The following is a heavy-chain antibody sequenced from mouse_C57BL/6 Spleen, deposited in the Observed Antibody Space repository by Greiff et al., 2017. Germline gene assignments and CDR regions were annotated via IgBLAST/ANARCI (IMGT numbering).Heavy chain of an antibody. Sequence: EVKVEESGGGLVQPGGSMKLSCVASGFTFSNYWMNWVRQSPEKGLEWVAQIRLKSDNYATHYAESVKGRFTISRDDSKSSVYLQMNNLRAEDTGIYYCTGSYDGSFDYWGQGTTLTVSS. CDR2: IRLKSDNYAT. CDR1: GFTFSNYW. CDR3: TGSYDGSFDY. D-gene: IGHD2-3*01. V-gene: IGHV6-3*01. J-gene: IGHJ2*01.